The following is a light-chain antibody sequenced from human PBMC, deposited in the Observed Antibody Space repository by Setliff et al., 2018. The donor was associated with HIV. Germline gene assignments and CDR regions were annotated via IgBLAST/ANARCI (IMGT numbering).Light chain of an antibody. CDR2: EGN. J-gene: IGLJ1*01. Sequence: QSALTQPASVSGSPGQSITISCTGTSSDIGGYTYVSWYQVHPGKAPKFIIYEGNKRPSGVSNRFSGFKSGNTASLTISGLQAEDEADYYCCSYAGTSLPYVFGTGTKVTVL. V-gene: IGLV2-23*01. CDR3: CSYAGTSLPYV. CDR1: SSDIGGYTY.